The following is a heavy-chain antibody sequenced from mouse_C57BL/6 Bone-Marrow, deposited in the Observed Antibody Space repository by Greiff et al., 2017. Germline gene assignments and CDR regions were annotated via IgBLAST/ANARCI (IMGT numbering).Heavy chain of an antibody. J-gene: IGHJ3*01. CDR3: AREGIYYGYYWFAY. D-gene: IGHD2-2*01. V-gene: IGHV1-81*01. CDR2: IYPRSGNT. CDR1: GYTFTSYG. Sequence: QVQLQQSGAELARPGASVKLSCKASGYTFTSYGISWVKQRTGQGLEWIGEIYPRSGNTYYNEKFKGKATLTADKSSSTAYMELRSLTSEDSAVYFCAREGIYYGYYWFAYWGQGTLVTVSA.